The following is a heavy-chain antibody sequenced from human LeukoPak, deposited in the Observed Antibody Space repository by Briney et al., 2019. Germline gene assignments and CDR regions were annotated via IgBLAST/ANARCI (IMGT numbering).Heavy chain of an antibody. Sequence: ASVKVSCKASGYTFTYYYIHWVRQAPGQGLEWMGWINPNINGTNYAQKFQGRVTMTGDRSISTAYMELSRLRSDDTAVYYCARERTPGSGYGVDYWGQGTVVTVSS. D-gene: IGHD6-25*01. V-gene: IGHV1-2*02. J-gene: IGHJ4*02. CDR2: INPNINGT. CDR3: ARERTPGSGYGVDY. CDR1: GYTFTYYY.